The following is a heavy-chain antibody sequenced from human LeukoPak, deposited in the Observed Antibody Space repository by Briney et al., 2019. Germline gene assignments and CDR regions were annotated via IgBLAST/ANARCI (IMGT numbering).Heavy chain of an antibody. D-gene: IGHD3-10*01. CDR3: AGANPGIGRYCYFDL. J-gene: IGHJ2*01. CDR2: ISSSSSTI. CDR1: GFTFESYT. V-gene: IGHV3-48*02. Sequence: PGTSLRLSCAASGFTFESYTIHWVRQAPGKGLEWVSYISSSSSTIYYTDSVKGRFTISRDNAKNSLYLQMNSLRDEDTAVYYCAGANPGIGRYCYFDLWGRGTLVTVSS.